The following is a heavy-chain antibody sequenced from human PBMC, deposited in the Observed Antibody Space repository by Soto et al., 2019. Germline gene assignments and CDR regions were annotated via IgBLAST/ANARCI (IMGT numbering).Heavy chain of an antibody. Sequence: EVQLVESGGCLVKPGGSLRLSCVASGFMFSSYSMNWVRRAPGKGLEWVSSISSSSSYIFHADSVKGRFTISRDNAKNSLYLQMNFLTAEDTAYYFCARDTGTIGVSASWPGYGMDVWGQGTTVTVSS. CDR3: ARDTGTIGVSASWPGYGMDV. V-gene: IGHV3-21*02. D-gene: IGHD2-2*01. J-gene: IGHJ6*02. CDR1: GFMFSSYS. CDR2: ISSSSSYI.